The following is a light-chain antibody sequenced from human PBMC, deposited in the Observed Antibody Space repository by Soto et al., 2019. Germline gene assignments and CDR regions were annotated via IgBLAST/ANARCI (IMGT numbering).Light chain of an antibody. CDR1: QTVCRGC. V-gene: IGKV3-20*01. CDR2: GVS. CDR3: QQYGTSPPLT. J-gene: IGKJ4*01. Sequence: TQSPGTLSLSPGERATISCRASQTVCRGCLAWYQQKSGQAPRLLIFGVSNRPTGIPDRFSGSGFGTDFTLTISRLEPEDFAVYFCQQYGTSPPLTFGGGTRVDI.